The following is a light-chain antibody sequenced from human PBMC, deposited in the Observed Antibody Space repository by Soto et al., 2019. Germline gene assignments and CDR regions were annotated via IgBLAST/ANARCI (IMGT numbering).Light chain of an antibody. CDR1: NSNIGRYS. V-gene: IGLV1-44*01. J-gene: IGLJ3*02. CDR2: SDE. CDR3: ADWDDNLNGPL. Sequence: QSVLTQPPSLSGTPGQRVTISCSGSNSNIGRYSVNWYQHFPGTAPKILIYSDEERPSGVLDRFSGSKSGTSASLAISGLQSEDEAEYYCADWDDNLNGPLFGGGTKLTVL.